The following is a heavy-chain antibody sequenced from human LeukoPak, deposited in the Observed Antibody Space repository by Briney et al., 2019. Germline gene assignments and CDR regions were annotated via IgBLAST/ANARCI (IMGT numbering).Heavy chain of an antibody. CDR2: ISNSGGST. Sequence: GGSLRLSCAVSGFTFRTNAMSWVRQAPGKGLQWVSAISNSGGSTYYADSVKGRFTISRDNSKNTLYLQMNSLRAEDTAIYYCAKERSAEGFFDFWGQGTLVTVSS. J-gene: IGHJ4*02. CDR3: AKERSAEGFFDF. CDR1: GFTFRTNA. V-gene: IGHV3-23*01.